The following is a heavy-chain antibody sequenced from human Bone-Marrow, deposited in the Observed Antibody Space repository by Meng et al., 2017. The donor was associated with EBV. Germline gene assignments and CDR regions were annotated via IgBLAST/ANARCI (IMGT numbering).Heavy chain of an antibody. V-gene: IGHV3-53*01. CDR1: GFTVSSNY. CDR3: ARGVGSSGCNFDY. J-gene: IGHJ4*02. CDR2: IYSGGST. D-gene: IGHD6-19*01. Sequence: EVALVECGGGLIPPGASLRLSCAASGFTVSSNYMRWVRQAPGKRLERVPVIYSGGSTYYADSVKGRFTISRDNSKNTLYLQMNSLRAEDTAVYYCARGVGSSGCNFDYWGQGTLVTVSS.